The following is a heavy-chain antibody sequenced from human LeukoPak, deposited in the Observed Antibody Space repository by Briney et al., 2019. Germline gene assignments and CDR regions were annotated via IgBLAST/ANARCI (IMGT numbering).Heavy chain of an antibody. D-gene: IGHD1-26*01. CDR3: ARSRVGATFDY. J-gene: IGHJ4*02. Sequence: SETLSLTCTVSGGSISSGSYYWSWIRQPAGKGLEWIGRIYTSESTNYNPSLKRRVTISVDTSKNQSSLKLSSVTAADTAVYYCARSRVGATFDYWGQGTLVTVSS. CDR2: IYTSEST. V-gene: IGHV4-61*02. CDR1: GGSISSGSYY.